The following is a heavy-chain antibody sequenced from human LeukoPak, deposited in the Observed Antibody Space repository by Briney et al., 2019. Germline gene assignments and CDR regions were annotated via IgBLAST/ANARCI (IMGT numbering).Heavy chain of an antibody. V-gene: IGHV4-61*02. CDR1: GDSITSGDYY. J-gene: IGHJ5*02. Sequence: SQTLSLTCTVSGDSITSGDYYWTWIRQPAGKTLEWIGRIYSSGETVYSPSLKSRVTISLDTSKNQFSLTLNSVTAADTAVYYCARASMWFDPWGQGTLVTVSP. CDR2: IYSSGET. D-gene: IGHD6-6*01. CDR3: ARASMWFDP.